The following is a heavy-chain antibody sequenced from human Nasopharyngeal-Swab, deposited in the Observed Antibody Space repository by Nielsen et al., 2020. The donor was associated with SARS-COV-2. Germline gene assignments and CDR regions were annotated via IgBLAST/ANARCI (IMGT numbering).Heavy chain of an antibody. V-gene: IGHV3-15*01. CDR1: GPTPTNTW. CDR3: TTDFDY. J-gene: IGHJ4*02. CDR2: IKSKTDGGTT. Sequence: SLTPACAVYGPTPTNTWMSWVRQAPGKGLEWVGRIKSKTDGGTTDNAAPVKGRFTISRDDSKNTLYLQVNRLKTEDTAVYYCTTDFDYWGQGTLVTVSS.